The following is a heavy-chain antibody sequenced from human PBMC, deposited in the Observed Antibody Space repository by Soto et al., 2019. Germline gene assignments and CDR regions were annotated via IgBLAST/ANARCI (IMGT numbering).Heavy chain of an antibody. CDR1: GYSFTSYD. D-gene: IGHD2-15*01. J-gene: IGHJ3*02. CDR3: ARYPYTSYCSDGSCSYDAFDI. Sequence: QVQMVQSGAEVKKPGASVKVSCRASGYSFTSYDVNWVRQATGQGLEWMGWMNPNSGNTAFAQKFQGRVTMIRDTPISTAYMELSGLRSEDTAVYYCARYPYTSYCSDGSCSYDAFDIWGQGTVVTVSS. V-gene: IGHV1-8*01. CDR2: MNPNSGNT.